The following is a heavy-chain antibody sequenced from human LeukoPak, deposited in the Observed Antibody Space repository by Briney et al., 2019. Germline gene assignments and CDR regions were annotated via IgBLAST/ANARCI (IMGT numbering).Heavy chain of an antibody. CDR1: GGSFSGYY. D-gene: IGHD3-16*01. V-gene: IGHV4-34*01. CDR2: INHSGST. J-gene: IGHJ5*02. Sequence: PSETLSLTCAVYGGSFSGYYWSWIRQPPGKGLEWIGEINHSGSTNYNPSLKSRVTISVGTSKNQFSLKLSSVTAADTAVYYCARGLFGAGKGWFDPWGQGTLVTVSS. CDR3: ARGLFGAGKGWFDP.